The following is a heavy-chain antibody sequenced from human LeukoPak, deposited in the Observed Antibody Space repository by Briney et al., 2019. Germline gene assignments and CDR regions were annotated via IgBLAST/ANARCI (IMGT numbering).Heavy chain of an antibody. J-gene: IGHJ5*02. Sequence: SETLSLTCTVSGGSISSSSYYWGWIRQPPGKGLEWIGSIYYSGSTYYNPSLKSRVTISVDTSKNQFSLKLSSVTAADTAVYYCAVWGAYYYDSSGYTNWFDPWGRGTLVTVSS. V-gene: IGHV4-39*01. D-gene: IGHD3-22*01. CDR1: GGSISSSSYY. CDR3: AVWGAYYYDSSGYTNWFDP. CDR2: IYYSGST.